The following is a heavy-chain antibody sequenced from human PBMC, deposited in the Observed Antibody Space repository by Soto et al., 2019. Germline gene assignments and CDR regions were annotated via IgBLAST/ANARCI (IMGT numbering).Heavy chain of an antibody. V-gene: IGHV4-30-4*01. Sequence: PSETLSLTCTVSGGSISSGDFHWSWIRQPPGKGLEWIGYIHYSGSTYHNPSLKSRVSISIDTSKNQFSLKLTSVTAADTAVYYCARADYFDRSGPTFFSYYYGLDVWGQGTTVTVSS. CDR1: GGSISSGDFH. CDR3: ARADYFDRSGPTFFSYYYGLDV. J-gene: IGHJ6*02. D-gene: IGHD3-22*01. CDR2: IHYSGST.